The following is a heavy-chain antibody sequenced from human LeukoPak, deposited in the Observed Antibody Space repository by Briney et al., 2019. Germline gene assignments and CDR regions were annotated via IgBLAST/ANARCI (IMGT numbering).Heavy chain of an antibody. CDR3: AKDMELAVAGIGDY. Sequence: SGRSLRLSCAASGFTFDDYAMLWVRQAPGKGLEWVSGISWNSGSIGYADSVKGRFTISRDNAKNSLYLQMNSLRAEDTALYYCAKDMELAVAGIGDYWGQGTLVTVSS. CDR2: ISWNSGSI. V-gene: IGHV3-9*01. CDR1: GFTFDDYA. D-gene: IGHD6-19*01. J-gene: IGHJ4*02.